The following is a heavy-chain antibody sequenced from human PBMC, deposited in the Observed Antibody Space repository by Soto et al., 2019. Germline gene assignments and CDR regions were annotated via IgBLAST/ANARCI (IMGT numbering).Heavy chain of an antibody. D-gene: IGHD2-2*02. Sequence: SVKVSCKASGGTFSSYAISWVRQAPGQGLEWMGGIIPIFGTANYAQKFQGRVTITADESTSTAYMELSSLRSEDTAVYYCARDRETLRYNYFDYWGQGTPVTVSS. CDR2: IIPIFGTA. J-gene: IGHJ4*02. CDR3: ARDRETLRYNYFDY. CDR1: GGTFSSYA. V-gene: IGHV1-69*13.